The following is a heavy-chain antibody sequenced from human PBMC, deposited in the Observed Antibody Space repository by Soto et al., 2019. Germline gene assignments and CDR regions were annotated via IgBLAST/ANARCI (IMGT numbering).Heavy chain of an antibody. CDR2: IYYNGGT. CDR3: ARATVQRHFDS. CDR1: GGCMSNKY. Sequence: ETLSLTCIVSGGCMSNKYWTWIRQPPGKGLEWIGSIYYNGGTTYHPSLTSRVAISLDTSMQRFSLRLNSVTAADTAVYFCARATVQRHFDSWGQGTLVTVSS. V-gene: IGHV4-59*01. D-gene: IGHD4-4*01. J-gene: IGHJ4*02.